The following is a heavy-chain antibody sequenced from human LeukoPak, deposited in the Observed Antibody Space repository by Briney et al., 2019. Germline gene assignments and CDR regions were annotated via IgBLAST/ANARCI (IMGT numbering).Heavy chain of an antibody. J-gene: IGHJ4*02. CDR1: GGSISSSSYY. CDR2: IYYSGST. D-gene: IGHD3-10*01. Sequence: SEALSLTCTVSGGSISSSSYYWGWIRQPPGKGLEWIGSIYYSGSTYYNPSLKSRVTISVDTSKNQFSLKLSSVTAADTAVYYCAKGTMVRGVGIDYWGQGTLVTVSS. CDR3: AKGTMVRGVGIDY. V-gene: IGHV4-39*01.